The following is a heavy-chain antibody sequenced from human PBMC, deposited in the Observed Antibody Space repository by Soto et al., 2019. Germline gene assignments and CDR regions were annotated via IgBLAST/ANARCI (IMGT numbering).Heavy chain of an antibody. CDR3: ARDQGSSWYGGYYYYGMDV. V-gene: IGHV1-46*01. J-gene: IGHJ6*02. CDR2: INPSGGST. Sequence: ASVKVSCKASGYTFTSYYMHWVRQAPGQGLEWMGIINPSGGSTSYAQKFQGRVTMTRDTSTSTVYMELSSLRSEDTAVYYCARDQGSSWYGGYYYYGMDVWGQGTTVTVSS. D-gene: IGHD6-13*01. CDR1: GYTFTSYY.